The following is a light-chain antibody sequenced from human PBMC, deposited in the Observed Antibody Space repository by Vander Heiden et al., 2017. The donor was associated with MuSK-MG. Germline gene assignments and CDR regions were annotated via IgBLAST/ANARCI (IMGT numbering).Light chain of an antibody. V-gene: IGLV1-40*01. Sequence: QSVLTQPPSVSGAPGQRVTISCTGSSSNIGAGYDVPWYQQLPGTAPKLLIHGNSNRPSGVPDRISGSKSGTSASLAITGLQAEDEADYYCQSYDSSLSGYVFGTGTKVTVL. CDR2: GNS. J-gene: IGLJ1*01. CDR1: SSNIGAGYD. CDR3: QSYDSSLSGYV.